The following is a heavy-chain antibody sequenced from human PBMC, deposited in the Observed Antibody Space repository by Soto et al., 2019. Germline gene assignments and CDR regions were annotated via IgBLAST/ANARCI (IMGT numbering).Heavy chain of an antibody. V-gene: IGHV4-30-4*01. CDR3: ARVEDYYDSSGYPGWYFDL. J-gene: IGHJ2*01. CDR1: GGSISSGDYY. D-gene: IGHD3-22*01. Sequence: SETLSLTCTVSGGSISSGDYYWSWIRQPPGKGLEWIGYIYYSGSTYYNPSLKSRVTISVDTSKNQFSLKLSSVTAADTAVYYCARVEDYYDSSGYPGWYFDLWGRGTLVTVS. CDR2: IYYSGST.